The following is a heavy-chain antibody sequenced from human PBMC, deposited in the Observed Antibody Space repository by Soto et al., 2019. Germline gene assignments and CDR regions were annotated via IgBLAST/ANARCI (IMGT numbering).Heavy chain of an antibody. CDR2: ISSNGGST. CDR3: VKASPHYDFWSGYFSTRPYYGMDV. V-gene: IGHV3-64D*08. D-gene: IGHD3-3*01. J-gene: IGHJ6*02. CDR1: GFTFSSYA. Sequence: PGGSLRLSCSTSGFTFSSYAMHWVRQAPGKGLEYVSAISSNGGSTYYADSVKGRFTISRDNSKNALYLQMSSLRAEDTAVYYCVKASPHYDFWSGYFSTRPYYGMDVWGQGTTVTVSS.